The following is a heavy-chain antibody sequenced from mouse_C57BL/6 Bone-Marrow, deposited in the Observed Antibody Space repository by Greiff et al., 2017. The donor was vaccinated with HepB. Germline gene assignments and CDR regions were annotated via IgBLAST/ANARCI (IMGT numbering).Heavy chain of an antibody. CDR1: GFSLTSYG. CDR3: ARKDGVAWFAY. J-gene: IGHJ3*01. Sequence: VQLVESGPGLVQPSQSLSITCTVSGFSLTSYGVHWVRQSPGKGLEWLGVIWSGGSTDYNAAFISRLSISKDNSKSQVFFKMNSLQADDTAIYYCARKDGVAWFAYWGQGTLVTVSA. CDR2: IWSGGST. V-gene: IGHV2-2*01. D-gene: IGHD2-3*01.